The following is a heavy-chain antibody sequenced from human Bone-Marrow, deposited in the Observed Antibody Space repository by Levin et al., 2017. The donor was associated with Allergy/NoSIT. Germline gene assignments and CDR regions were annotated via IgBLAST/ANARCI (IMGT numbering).Heavy chain of an antibody. D-gene: IGHD1-14*01. V-gene: IGHV4-39*07. CDR2: IYYIGKT. Sequence: PSETLSLTCTVSGGSISSSTYYWVWIRQPPGKGLEWIGSIYYIGKTYYNPSLESRVTISVDTSKNQFSLKLTSVTAADTAVYYYAREGTPQSWDYWGQGTLVTVSS. CDR3: AREGTPQSWDY. J-gene: IGHJ4*02. CDR1: GGSISSSTYY.